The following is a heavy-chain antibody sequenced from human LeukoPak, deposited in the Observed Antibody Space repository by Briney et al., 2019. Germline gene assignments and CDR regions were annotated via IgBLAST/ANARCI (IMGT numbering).Heavy chain of an antibody. D-gene: IGHD3-10*01. V-gene: IGHV3-30*02. CDR2: IRYDGSNK. CDR1: GFTFSSYG. CDR3: AKPELLWFGEFNYDY. J-gene: IGHJ4*02. Sequence: GGSLRLSCAASGFTFSSYGMHWVRQAPGKGLEWVAFIRYDGSNKYYADSVKGRSTISRDNSKNTLYLQMNSLRAEDTAVYYCAKPELLWFGEFNYDYWGQGTLVTVSS.